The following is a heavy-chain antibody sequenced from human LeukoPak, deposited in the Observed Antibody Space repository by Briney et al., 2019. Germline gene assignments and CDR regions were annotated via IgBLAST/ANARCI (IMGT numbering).Heavy chain of an antibody. V-gene: IGHV3-7*01. Sequence: PGGSLRLSCAASGFTFSSYSMNWVRQAPGKGLEWVANIKQDGSEKYYVDSVKGRFTISRDNAKNSLYLQMNSLRAEDTAVYYCARGVNDFWSGSYYFDYWGQGTLVTVSS. D-gene: IGHD3-3*01. J-gene: IGHJ4*02. CDR1: GFTFSSYS. CDR3: ARGVNDFWSGSYYFDY. CDR2: IKQDGSEK.